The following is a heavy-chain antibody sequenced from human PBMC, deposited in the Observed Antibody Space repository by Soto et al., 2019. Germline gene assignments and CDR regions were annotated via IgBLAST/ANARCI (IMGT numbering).Heavy chain of an antibody. J-gene: IGHJ6*02. D-gene: IGHD3-16*01. V-gene: IGHV1-2*02. CDR1: GYTFTGYY. CDR3: ARDWAEDYYYYYGMDV. CDR2: INPNSGGT. Sequence: GASVKVSCKASGYTFTGYYMHWVRQAPGQGLEWMGWINPNSGGTNYAQKFQGRVTMTRDTSISTAYMELSRLRSDDTAVYYCARDWAEDYYYYYGMDVWGQGTTVTVSS.